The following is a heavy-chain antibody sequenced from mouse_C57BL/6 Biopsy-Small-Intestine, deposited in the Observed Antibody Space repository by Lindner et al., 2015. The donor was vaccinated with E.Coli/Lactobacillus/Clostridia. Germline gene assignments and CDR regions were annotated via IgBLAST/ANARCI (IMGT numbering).Heavy chain of an antibody. V-gene: IGHV1-66*01. Sequence: SVKVSCKASGYTFTTFFMHWLRQAPGQGLEWMGWISTDSGATNFAQKFQGRVTMTRDTSTNTAYMELSRLTSDDTAVYYCARDGVYCKTTTCRGFGCWGQGTLVTVS. CDR3: ARDGVYCKTTTCRGFGC. CDR1: GYTFTTFF. J-gene: IGHJ3*01. CDR2: ISTDSGAT. D-gene: IGHD2-1*01.